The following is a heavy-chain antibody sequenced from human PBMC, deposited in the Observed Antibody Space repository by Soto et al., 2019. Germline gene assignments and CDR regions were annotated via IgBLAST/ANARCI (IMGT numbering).Heavy chain of an antibody. CDR1: GGSISSYY. D-gene: IGHD4-17*01. CDR2: IYYSGST. CDR3: ARQDDYGVPDAFDI. Sequence: QVQLQESGPGLVKPSETLSLTCTVSGGSISSYYWSWIRQPPGKGLEWIGYIYYSGSTNYNPSLKSRVTISVDMSKNQFSLKLSSVTAADTAVYYCARQDDYGVPDAFDIWGQGTMVTVSS. J-gene: IGHJ3*02. V-gene: IGHV4-59*08.